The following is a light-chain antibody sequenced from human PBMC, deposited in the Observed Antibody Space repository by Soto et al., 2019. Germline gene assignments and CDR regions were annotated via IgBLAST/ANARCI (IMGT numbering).Light chain of an antibody. CDR3: QTWGTGTPWV. Sequence: QPVLTQSPSASASLGASVKLTCTLSSGHSNYAIAWHQQQPEKGPRYLMKLNSDGSHSKGDGIPARFSGSSSGAERYLTISSLQSEDEADYYCQTWGTGTPWVFGGGTKLTVL. CDR2: LNSDGSH. J-gene: IGLJ3*02. V-gene: IGLV4-69*01. CDR1: SGHSNYA.